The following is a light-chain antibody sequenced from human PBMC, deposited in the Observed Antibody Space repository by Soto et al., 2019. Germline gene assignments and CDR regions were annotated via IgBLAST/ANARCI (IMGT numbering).Light chain of an antibody. Sequence: DIQMIQSPSSLSASVGDRVTITCQASQDISNYLNWYQQKPGKAPKLLIYDASNLETGVPSRFSGRGSGTDFTFTISSLQPEDIATYYCQQYDNLPVFTFGPGTKVDIK. J-gene: IGKJ3*01. CDR2: DAS. V-gene: IGKV1-33*01. CDR3: QQYDNLPVFT. CDR1: QDISNY.